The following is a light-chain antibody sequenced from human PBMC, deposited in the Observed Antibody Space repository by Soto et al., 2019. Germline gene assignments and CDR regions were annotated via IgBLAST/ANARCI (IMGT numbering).Light chain of an antibody. CDR2: EVS. V-gene: IGLV2-8*01. J-gene: IGLJ2*01. Sequence: QSALTQPPSASGSPGQSVTISCTGTSSDVGGYDRVSWYQQYPGKVPKLMIYEVSKRPSGVTDRFSASKSGNTASLTVSGLQTEDEADYYCSSYAGSNNYVVFGGGTKLTVL. CDR3: SSYAGSNNYVV. CDR1: SSDVGGYDR.